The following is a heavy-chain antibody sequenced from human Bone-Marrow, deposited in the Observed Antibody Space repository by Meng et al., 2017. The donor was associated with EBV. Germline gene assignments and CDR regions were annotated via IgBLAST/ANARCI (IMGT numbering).Heavy chain of an antibody. Sequence: QGQGLQSGAEVKEPGSSEKVSFKTSGGTFRSDAISWVRPAPGQGLEWMGGLIPLSDAPHYAQKFQGRVTITADESTSTHYLDLSGLRAEDTAVYYCASESGRGFTPDYWGQGTLVTVSS. CDR1: GGTFRSDA. CDR2: LIPLSDAP. J-gene: IGHJ4*02. V-gene: IGHV1-69*01. D-gene: IGHD3-10*01. CDR3: ASESGRGFTPDY.